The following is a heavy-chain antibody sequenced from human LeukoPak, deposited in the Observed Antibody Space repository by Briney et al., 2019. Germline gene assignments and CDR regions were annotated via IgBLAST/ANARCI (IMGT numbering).Heavy chain of an antibody. V-gene: IGHV4-59*01. CDR1: GGSISSYY. J-gene: IGHJ6*02. CDR3: ARDNWNYGSSMDV. CDR2: IYYSGST. Sequence: SETLSLTCTVSGGSISSYYWSWIRQPPGKGLEWVGYIYYSGSTNYDPSLKSRVTISVDTSKNQFSLKLSSVTAADTAVYYCARDNWNYGSSMDVWGQGTTVTVSS. D-gene: IGHD1-7*01.